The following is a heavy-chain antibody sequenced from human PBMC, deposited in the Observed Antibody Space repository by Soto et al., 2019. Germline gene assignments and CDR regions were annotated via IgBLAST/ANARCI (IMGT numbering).Heavy chain of an antibody. V-gene: IGHV3-33*01. J-gene: IGHJ4*02. D-gene: IGHD3-16*01. CDR1: VFTCSSYG. CDR2: IWHDGGNK. CDR3: ARDGDVNTGFGKDY. Sequence: PWWSLRLSCSASVFTCSSYGMHWVRQAPGKGLEWVAFIWHDGGNKFYAESVKGRFTISRDNSKNTLYLQMTSLSAEDTAMYYCARDGDVNTGFGKDYWGQGTLVTAPQ.